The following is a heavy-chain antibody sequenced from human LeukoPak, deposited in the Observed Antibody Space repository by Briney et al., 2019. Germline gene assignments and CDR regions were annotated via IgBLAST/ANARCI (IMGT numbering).Heavy chain of an antibody. CDR2: IYYSGST. V-gene: IGHV4-39*07. CDR1: GGSISSSSYY. Sequence: SETLSLTCTVSGGSISSSSYYWGWIRQPPGKGLEWIGSIYYSGSTYYNPSLKSRVTISVDTSKNQFSLKLSSVTAADTAVYYCARDPYSSSSQDTPAFDIWGQGTMVTVSS. CDR3: ARDPYSSSSQDTPAFDI. D-gene: IGHD6-6*01. J-gene: IGHJ3*02.